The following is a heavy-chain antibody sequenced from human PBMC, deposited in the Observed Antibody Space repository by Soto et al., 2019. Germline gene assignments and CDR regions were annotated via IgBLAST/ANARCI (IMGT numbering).Heavy chain of an antibody. Sequence: GASVKVSCKXSGGTFSSYAISWVRQAPGQGLEWMGGIIPIFGTANYAQKFQGRVTITADESTSTAYMELSSLRSEDTAVHYCARDDGYKRRAHFDYWGQGTLVTVSS. CDR3: ARDDGYKRRAHFDY. D-gene: IGHD5-12*01. CDR2: IIPIFGTA. CDR1: GGTFSSYA. V-gene: IGHV1-69*13. J-gene: IGHJ4*02.